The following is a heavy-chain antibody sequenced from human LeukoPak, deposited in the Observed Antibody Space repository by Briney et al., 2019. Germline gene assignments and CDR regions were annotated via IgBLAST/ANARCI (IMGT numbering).Heavy chain of an antibody. J-gene: IGHJ6*03. CDR3: AKDAVYYYYMDV. V-gene: IGHV3-23*01. Sequence: PGGSLRLSCAASGFPFSDYGMYWVRQAPGKGLEWVSAISGSGGSTYYADSVKGRFTISRDNSKNTLYLQMNSLRAEDTAVYYCAKDAVYYYYMDVWGKGTTVTISS. CDR1: GFPFSDYG. CDR2: ISGSGGST.